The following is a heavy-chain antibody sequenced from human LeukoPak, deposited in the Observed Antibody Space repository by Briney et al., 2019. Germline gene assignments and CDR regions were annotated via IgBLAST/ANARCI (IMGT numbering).Heavy chain of an antibody. V-gene: IGHV3-66*01. CDR3: TYGDYPLTY. D-gene: IGHD4-17*01. CDR2: LYADGNT. CDR1: GVTVSGNY. Sequence: GGSLRLSCAASGVTVSGNYWHWVRQRPGKGLEWISILYADGNTRYAGSVKGRFTSSRDSSKNTLNLQMNSLRAEDTAVYYCTYGDYPLTYWGQGTLVTVSS. J-gene: IGHJ4*02.